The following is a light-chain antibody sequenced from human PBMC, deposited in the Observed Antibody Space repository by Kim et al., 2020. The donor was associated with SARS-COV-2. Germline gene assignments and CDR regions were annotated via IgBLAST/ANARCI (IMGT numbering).Light chain of an antibody. Sequence: VSPGQTARITCSGDKLGDKYACWYQQKPGQSPVLVIYQDNKRPSGIPERFSGSNSGNTATLTISGTQAMDEADYYCQAWDSSSYVFGTGTKVTVL. V-gene: IGLV3-1*01. J-gene: IGLJ1*01. CDR1: KLGDKY. CDR2: QDN. CDR3: QAWDSSSYV.